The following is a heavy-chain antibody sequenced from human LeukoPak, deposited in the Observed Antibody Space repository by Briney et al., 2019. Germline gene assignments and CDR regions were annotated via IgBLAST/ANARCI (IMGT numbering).Heavy chain of an antibody. D-gene: IGHD7-27*01. CDR2: IRQDGSEK. CDR1: GFTFSTYL. Sequence: GGSLRLSCAASGFTFSTYLMSWVRQAPGKGLEWVASIRQDGSEKHYVDSVKGRFTISRDNAKNSLSLEMNSLRAEDTALYYCARPHWGFDSWGQGTLVTVSS. V-gene: IGHV3-7*01. J-gene: IGHJ4*02. CDR3: ARPHWGFDS.